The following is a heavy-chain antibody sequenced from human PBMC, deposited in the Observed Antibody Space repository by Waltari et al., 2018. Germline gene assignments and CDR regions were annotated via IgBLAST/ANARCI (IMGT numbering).Heavy chain of an antibody. V-gene: IGHV4-59*01. D-gene: IGHD1-1*01. Sequence: QVQLQASGPGLVKPSETLSLTCTVSGGSISSYYWSWIRQPPGKGLEWIGYINYSGSTNYNPSLKSRVTISVDTSKNQFSLKLSSVTAADTAVYYCARAWTGYFDYWGQGTLVTVSS. CDR2: INYSGST. J-gene: IGHJ4*02. CDR1: GGSISSYY. CDR3: ARAWTGYFDY.